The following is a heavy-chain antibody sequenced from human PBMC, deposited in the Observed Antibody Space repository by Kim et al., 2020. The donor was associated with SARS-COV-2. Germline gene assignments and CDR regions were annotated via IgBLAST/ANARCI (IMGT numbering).Heavy chain of an antibody. CDR3: ARVKLELQGWFDP. Sequence: YNPSLKSRVTIPVDTSKNQFSLKLSSVTAADTAVYYCARVKLELQGWFDPWGQGTLVTVSS. V-gene: IGHV4-39*07. J-gene: IGHJ5*02. D-gene: IGHD1-7*01.